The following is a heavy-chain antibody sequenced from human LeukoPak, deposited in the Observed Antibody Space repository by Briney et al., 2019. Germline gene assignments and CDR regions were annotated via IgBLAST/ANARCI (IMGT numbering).Heavy chain of an antibody. CDR1: GFTFSSYT. J-gene: IGHJ4*02. CDR3: ARDDRGYSGYHFDH. D-gene: IGHD5-12*01. V-gene: IGHV3-30-3*01. Sequence: GGSLRPSCAASGFTFSSYTFHWVRQAPGKGLEWVAVQDGNNKYYTDSVKGRFTISRDNSKNTLYLQMNSLGAEDTAVYYCARDDRGYSGYHFDHWGQGTLVTVSS. CDR2: QDGNNK.